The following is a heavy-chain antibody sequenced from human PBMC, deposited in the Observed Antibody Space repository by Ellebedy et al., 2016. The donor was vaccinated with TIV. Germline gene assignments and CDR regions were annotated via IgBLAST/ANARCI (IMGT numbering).Heavy chain of an antibody. Sequence: GESLKISCAASGFTVSDSYMSWVRQAPGKGLEWVSVIFGGGSTYYADSVKGRFTISRDSSKNTLYLQMDSLRAEDTAVYYCARHRLYGSGSYYLDYWGQGALVTVAS. D-gene: IGHD3-10*01. J-gene: IGHJ4*02. CDR3: ARHRLYGSGSYYLDY. CDR1: GFTVSDSY. V-gene: IGHV3-66*04. CDR2: IFGGGST.